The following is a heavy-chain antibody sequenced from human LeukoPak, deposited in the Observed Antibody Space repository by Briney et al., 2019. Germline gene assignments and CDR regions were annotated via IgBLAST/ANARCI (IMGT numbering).Heavy chain of an antibody. D-gene: IGHD2-2*01. Sequence: SETLSLTCTVSGGSISSSSYSWGWIRQPPGEGLEWIGHSYRSGRTYYNPSLKSRVTISVDTSKNQFSLKLNSVTAADTAVYYCARLDSAASNDYWGQGTRVTVSS. J-gene: IGHJ4*02. CDR1: GGSISSSSYS. CDR2: SYRSGRT. CDR3: ARLDSAASNDY. V-gene: IGHV4-39*01.